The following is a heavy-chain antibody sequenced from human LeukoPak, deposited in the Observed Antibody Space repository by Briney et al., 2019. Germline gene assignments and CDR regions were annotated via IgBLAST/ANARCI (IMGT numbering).Heavy chain of an antibody. D-gene: IGHD6-6*01. Sequence: PSQTLSLTCTVSGDSISSGTYYWSWIRQPAGKGLEWIGRVYSSGNTNYKPSLKSRVTISIDTSKNQFSLKLSSVTAADTAAYYCARGVGSSSSNWFDPWGQGTLVTVSS. V-gene: IGHV4-61*02. CDR2: VYSSGNT. J-gene: IGHJ5*02. CDR1: GDSISSGTYY. CDR3: ARGVGSSSSNWFDP.